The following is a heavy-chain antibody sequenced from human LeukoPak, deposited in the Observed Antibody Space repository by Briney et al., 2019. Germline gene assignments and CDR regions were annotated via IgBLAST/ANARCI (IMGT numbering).Heavy chain of an antibody. Sequence: PSETLSLTCTVSGGSISSYYWSWIRQPAGKGLEWIGRIYTSGSTNYNPSLKSRVTISVDKSKTQFSLKLSSVTAADRAVYYCARGGYSYGLRFDYWGQGTLVTVSS. CDR3: ARGGYSYGLRFDY. CDR1: GGSISSYY. J-gene: IGHJ4*02. V-gene: IGHV4-4*07. D-gene: IGHD5-18*01. CDR2: IYTSGST.